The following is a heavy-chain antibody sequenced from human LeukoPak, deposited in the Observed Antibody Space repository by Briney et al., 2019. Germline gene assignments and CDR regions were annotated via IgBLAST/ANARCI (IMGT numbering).Heavy chain of an antibody. CDR1: GFTFSRYS. Sequence: GGSLRLSCAASGFTFSRYSMNWVRQAPGKGLEWVSSISISSNYIYYADSLKGRFTTSRDNAKNSLYLQVNSLRAEDTAVYYCAELGITMIGGVWGKGTTVTISS. V-gene: IGHV3-21*01. J-gene: IGHJ6*04. D-gene: IGHD3-10*02. CDR2: ISISSNYI. CDR3: AELGITMIGGV.